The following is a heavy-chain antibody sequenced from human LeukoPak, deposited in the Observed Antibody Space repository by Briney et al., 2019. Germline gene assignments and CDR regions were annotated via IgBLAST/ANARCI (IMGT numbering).Heavy chain of an antibody. V-gene: IGHV1-18*01. J-gene: IGHJ4*02. Sequence: ASVKVSCKASGYTFTSYGISWVRQAPGRGLEWMGWISAYNGNTNYAQKLQGRVTMTTDTSTSTAYMELRSLRSDDTAVYYCARVRLAYYYDSSGYSDYWGQGTLVTVSS. CDR3: ARVRLAYYYDSSGYSDY. CDR2: ISAYNGNT. CDR1: GYTFTSYG. D-gene: IGHD3-22*01.